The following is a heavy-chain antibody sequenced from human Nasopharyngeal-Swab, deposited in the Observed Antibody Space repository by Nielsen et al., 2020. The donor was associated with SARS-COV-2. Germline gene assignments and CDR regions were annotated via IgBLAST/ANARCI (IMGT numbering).Heavy chain of an antibody. Sequence: SETLSLTCTVSGGSISSYYWSWIRQPPGKGLEWIGYIYYSGSTIYYPSHKSRVTISVDTSNNQFSLKLSSVTTADTAVYYCARHSSWYLTYYWYFDLWDRGTLVTVSS. CDR3: ARHSSWYLTYYWYFDL. J-gene: IGHJ2*01. D-gene: IGHD6-13*01. CDR2: IYYSGST. V-gene: IGHV4-59*01. CDR1: GGSISSYY.